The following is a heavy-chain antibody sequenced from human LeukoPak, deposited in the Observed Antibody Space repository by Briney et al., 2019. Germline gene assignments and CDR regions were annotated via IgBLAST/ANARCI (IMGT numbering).Heavy chain of an antibody. CDR2: ISGSGGST. V-gene: IGHV3-23*01. D-gene: IGHD2-2*01. CDR1: GFTFSSYA. CDR3: ARDSTSIVVVPAATDY. J-gene: IGHJ4*02. Sequence: GGCLRLSCAASGFTFSSYAMSWVRQAPGKGLEWVSAISGSGGSTYYADSVKGRFTISRDNSKNTLYLQMNSLRAEDTAVYYCARDSTSIVVVPAATDYWGQGTLVTVSS.